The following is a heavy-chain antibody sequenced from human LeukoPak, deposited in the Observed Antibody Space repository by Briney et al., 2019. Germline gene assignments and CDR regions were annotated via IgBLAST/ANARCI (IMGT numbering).Heavy chain of an antibody. D-gene: IGHD4-23*01. CDR1: GFTISSNY. V-gene: IGHV3-66*01. CDR3: ARVGRWEEYFFDY. Sequence: GGSLRLSCAASGFTISSNYMSWVRQAPGKGLEWVSVIYSGGSTYYADSVKGRFTISSESSKNTLNLQMNSLRAEDTAVYYCARVGRWEEYFFDYWGQGTLVTVSS. J-gene: IGHJ4*02. CDR2: IYSGGST.